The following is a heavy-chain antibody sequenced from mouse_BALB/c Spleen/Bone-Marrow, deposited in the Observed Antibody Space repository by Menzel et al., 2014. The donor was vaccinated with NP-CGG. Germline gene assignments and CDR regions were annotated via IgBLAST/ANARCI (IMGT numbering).Heavy chain of an antibody. CDR2: INPSNGGT. J-gene: IGHJ4*01. CDR3: TRSRRAMDY. V-gene: IGHV1S81*02. D-gene: IGHD2-12*01. Sequence: VQLQQSGAELVKPGASVKLSCKASGYTFTSYYMYWVKQRPGQGLEWIGEINPSNGGTNFNEKFKSKATLIVDKSSSTAYMQLSSLTSEDSAVYYCTRSRRAMDYWGQGTSVTVSS. CDR1: GYTFTSYY.